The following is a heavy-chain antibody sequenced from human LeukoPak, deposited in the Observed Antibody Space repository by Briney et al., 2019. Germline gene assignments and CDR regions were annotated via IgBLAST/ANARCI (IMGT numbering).Heavy chain of an antibody. D-gene: IGHD2-2*01. J-gene: IGHJ4*02. V-gene: IGHV3-53*01. CDR2: IHRDDKT. Sequence: GGSLRLSCAASGFTVSSSFIFWVRRAPGKGLEWVSFIHRDDKTYYADSVKGRFTMSRDSSKNTLYLQMNSLGADDTAVYYCAREVISTPSYFDYWGQGILVTVSS. CDR3: AREVISTPSYFDY. CDR1: GFTVSSSF.